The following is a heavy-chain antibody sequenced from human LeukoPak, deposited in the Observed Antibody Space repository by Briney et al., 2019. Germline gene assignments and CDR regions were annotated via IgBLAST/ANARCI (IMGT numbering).Heavy chain of an antibody. Sequence: PGGSLRLSCAASGFTFSSYAMHRVRQAPGKGLEYVSAISSNGGSTYYANSVKGRFTISRDNSKNTLYLQMGSLRAEDMAVYYCARGVPAALDYWGQGTLVTVSS. D-gene: IGHD2-2*01. J-gene: IGHJ4*02. CDR1: GFTFSSYA. V-gene: IGHV3-64*01. CDR2: ISSNGGST. CDR3: ARGVPAALDY.